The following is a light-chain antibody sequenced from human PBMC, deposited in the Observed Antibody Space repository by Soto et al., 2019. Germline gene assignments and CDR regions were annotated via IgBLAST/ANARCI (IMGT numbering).Light chain of an antibody. Sequence: QSALTQPRSVSGSPGQSVTISCTGTSSDVGGYNYVSWYQQHPGKAPKLMIYDVSKRPSGVPDRFSGSKSGNTASLTISGLQSEDEADYYCCSYAGSYTWGFVGGTKLTVL. CDR3: CSYAGSYTWG. J-gene: IGLJ3*02. CDR1: SSDVGGYNY. CDR2: DVS. V-gene: IGLV2-11*01.